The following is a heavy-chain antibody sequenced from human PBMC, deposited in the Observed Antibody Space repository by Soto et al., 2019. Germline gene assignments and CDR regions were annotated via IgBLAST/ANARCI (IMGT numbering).Heavy chain of an antibody. CDR1: GGSISSYY. CDR3: ARSYPSRTFDY. CDR2: IYYSGST. V-gene: IGHV4-59*01. D-gene: IGHD2-2*02. Sequence: ETLSLTCTVSGGSISSYYWSWIRQPPGKGLEWIGYIYYSGSTNYNPSLKSRVTISVDTSKNQFSLKLSSVTAADTAVYYCARSYPSRTFDYWGQGTXVTVSS. J-gene: IGHJ4*02.